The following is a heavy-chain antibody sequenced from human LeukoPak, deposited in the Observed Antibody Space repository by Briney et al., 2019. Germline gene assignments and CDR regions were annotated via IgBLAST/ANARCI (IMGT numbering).Heavy chain of an antibody. CDR3: ARDHRYAFDN. CDR1: GFTFSRNW. CDR2: LNSDGSRP. D-gene: IGHD5-12*01. Sequence: GGSLRLSCAASGFTFSRNWMHWVRQAPGKGLVWVSHLNSDGSRPTYADSVKGRFTISRDNAKNTLYLQMNSLRAEDTAVYYCARDHRYAFDNWGQGTLVTVSS. J-gene: IGHJ4*02. V-gene: IGHV3-74*01.